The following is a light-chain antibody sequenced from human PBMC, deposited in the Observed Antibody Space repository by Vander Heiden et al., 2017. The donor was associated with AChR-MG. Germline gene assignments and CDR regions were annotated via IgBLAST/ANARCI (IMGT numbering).Light chain of an antibody. Sequence: EIVMTQSPATLSVSPGARVTLSCRASQSVRSNLAWYQQKPGQAPRLLIFGASTRATGIPARFSGSGSGTEFTLTISSLQSEDFAVYYWQQDNHSYTFGQGTKLEIK. CDR3: QQDNHSYT. CDR2: GAS. V-gene: IGKV3-15*01. CDR1: QSVRSN. J-gene: IGKJ2*01.